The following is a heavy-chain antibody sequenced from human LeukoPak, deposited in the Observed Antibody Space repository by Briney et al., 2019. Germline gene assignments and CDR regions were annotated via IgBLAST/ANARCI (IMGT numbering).Heavy chain of an antibody. D-gene: IGHD3-22*01. CDR2: IYSGGST. J-gene: IGHJ4*02. CDR1: GFTVSSNY. Sequence: GGSLRLSCAASGFTVSSNYMSWVRQAPGKGLEWVSVIYSGGSTYYADSVKGRFSISRDNSKNTLYLQMNSLRAEDTAVYYCARDQCDSSGYYYICWGQGTLVTVSS. CDR3: ARDQCDSSGYYYIC. V-gene: IGHV3-53*01.